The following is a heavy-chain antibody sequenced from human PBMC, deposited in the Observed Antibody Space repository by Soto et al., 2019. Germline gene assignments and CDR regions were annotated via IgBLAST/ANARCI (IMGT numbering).Heavy chain of an antibody. Sequence: GASVKVSCKASGGTFSSYAIRWVRQAPGQGLEWMGGIIPIFGTANYAQQFQGRVTITADKSTSTAYMDLSSLRSEDTPVYYCASSIKNIVVVVAATRSYYYGMDVWGQGTTVTVSS. CDR2: IIPIFGTA. CDR1: GGTFSSYA. D-gene: IGHD2-15*01. CDR3: ASSIKNIVVVVAATRSYYYGMDV. J-gene: IGHJ6*02. V-gene: IGHV1-69*06.